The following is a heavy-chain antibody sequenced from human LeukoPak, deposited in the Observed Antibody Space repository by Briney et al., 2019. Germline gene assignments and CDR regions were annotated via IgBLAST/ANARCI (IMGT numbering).Heavy chain of an antibody. CDR3: ARGAYGDYGFYAFDI. J-gene: IGHJ3*02. D-gene: IGHD4-17*01. CDR2: INSDGSST. V-gene: IGHV3-74*01. CDR1: GFTFSSYW. Sequence: GGSLRLSCAASGFTFSSYWMHWVRQASGKGLVWVSRINSDGSSTSYADSVKGRFTISRDNAKNTLYLQMNGLRAEDTAVYYCARGAYGDYGFYAFDIWGQGTMVTVSS.